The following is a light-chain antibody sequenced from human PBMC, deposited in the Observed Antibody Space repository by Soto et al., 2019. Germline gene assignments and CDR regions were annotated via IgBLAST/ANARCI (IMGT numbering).Light chain of an antibody. V-gene: IGKV3-15*01. J-gene: IGKJ4*01. CDR3: QPYNNSPLT. CDR1: QSVSSN. CDR2: GAS. Sequence: EIVMTQSPATLSVSPGERATLSCRASQSVSSNLAWYQQKPGQAPRLLIYGASTRATGIPARFSGSGSGTEFTLTISILQSEDFAVYYCQPYNNSPLTFGGRTKV.